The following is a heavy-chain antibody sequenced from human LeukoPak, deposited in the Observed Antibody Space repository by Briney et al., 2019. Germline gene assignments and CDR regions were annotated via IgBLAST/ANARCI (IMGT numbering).Heavy chain of an antibody. J-gene: IGHJ4*02. CDR3: ECRDSYRY. D-gene: IGHD2-2*01. CDR1: GLTFRSYA. Sequence: PGGSQRLLCAASGLTFRSYAMHWVRHAPGKGLEWVAVISCDGSNKYDADSVTGRFTISRDNSKNTLYLQMNSLRAEDTAVYYCECRDSYRYWGQGTLVTVSS. V-gene: IGHV3-30-3*01. CDR2: ISCDGSNK.